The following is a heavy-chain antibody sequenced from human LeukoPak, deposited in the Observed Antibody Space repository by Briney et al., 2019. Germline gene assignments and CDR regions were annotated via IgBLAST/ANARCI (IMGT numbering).Heavy chain of an antibody. D-gene: IGHD6-13*01. J-gene: IGHJ4*02. CDR1: GFTFSSYA. V-gene: IGHV3-23*01. Sequence: SGGSLRLSCAASGFTFSSYAMSWVRQAPGKGLEWVSAISGSGASTYYADSVKGRFTISRDNSKNTLYLQMNSLRAEDTAVYYCAKDPYSSSWYPDYWGQGTLVTVSS. CDR2: ISGSGAST. CDR3: AKDPYSSSWYPDY.